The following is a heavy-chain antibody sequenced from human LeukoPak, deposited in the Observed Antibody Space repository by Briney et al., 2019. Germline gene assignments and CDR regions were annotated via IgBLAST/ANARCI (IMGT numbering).Heavy chain of an antibody. CDR3: APEARYSGYDSGY. CDR1: GGTFSSYA. D-gene: IGHD5-12*01. Sequence: SVKVSCKASGGTFSSYAISWVRQAPGQGLEWMGGIIPIFGAANYAQKFQGRVTITADESTSTAYMELSSLRSEDTAVYYCAPEARYSGYDSGYWGQGTLVTVSS. CDR2: IIPIFGAA. V-gene: IGHV1-69*13. J-gene: IGHJ4*02.